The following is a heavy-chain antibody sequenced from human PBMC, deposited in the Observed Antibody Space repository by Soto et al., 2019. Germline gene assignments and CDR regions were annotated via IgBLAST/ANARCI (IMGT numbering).Heavy chain of an antibody. CDR2: MNPNSGNT. CDR1: GYTFTSYD. J-gene: IGHJ4*02. Sequence: QVQLVQSGAEVKKPGASVKVSCKASGYTFTSYDINWVRQATGQGLEWMGWMNPNSGNTGYAQKFQGRVTMTRKTSISTAYMELSSLRSEDTAVYYCASFDSSGYYRQFDYWGQGTLVTVSS. V-gene: IGHV1-8*01. D-gene: IGHD3-22*01. CDR3: ASFDSSGYYRQFDY.